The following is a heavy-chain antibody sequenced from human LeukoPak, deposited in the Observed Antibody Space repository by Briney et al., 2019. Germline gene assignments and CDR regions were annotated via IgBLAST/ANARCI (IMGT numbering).Heavy chain of an antibody. CDR3: AKEVVRFLEWGGPFDI. J-gene: IGHJ3*02. V-gene: IGHV3-74*01. Sequence: GGSLRLSCAASGFMFSSFWMHWVRQVPGKGLVWVSHTNSDGSTTDYADSVRGRFTISRDNAKNTLYLQMNRLTVEDTAVYYCAKEVVRFLEWGGPFDIWGQGTMVTVSS. CDR2: TNSDGSTT. D-gene: IGHD3-3*01. CDR1: GFMFSSFW.